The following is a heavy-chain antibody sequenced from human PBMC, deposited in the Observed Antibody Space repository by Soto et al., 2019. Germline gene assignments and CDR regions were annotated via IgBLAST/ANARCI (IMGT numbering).Heavy chain of an antibody. D-gene: IGHD3-3*01. CDR2: IKQDGSEK. V-gene: IGHV3-7*03. Sequence: EVQLVESGGGLVQPGGSLRLSCAASGFTFSSHWMSWVRQAPGKGLERVANIKQDGSEKYYVNSVKGRFTISRDNAKNSLYLQMNSVRAEDTAVYYCARLPITICGVLYGMDVWGQGTTVTVSS. CDR1: GFTFSSHW. CDR3: ARLPITICGVLYGMDV. J-gene: IGHJ6*02.